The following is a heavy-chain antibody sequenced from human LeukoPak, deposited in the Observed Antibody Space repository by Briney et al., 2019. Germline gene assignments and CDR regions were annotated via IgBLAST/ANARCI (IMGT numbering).Heavy chain of an antibody. CDR3: ARARRDSSWPYYYYGMDV. J-gene: IGHJ6*02. Sequence: PSETLSLTCTVSGGSISSYYWSWIRQPPGKGLEWIGYIYYSGSTNYNPSLKSRVTISVDTSKNQFSLKLSSVTAADTAVYYCARARRDSSWPYYYYGMDVWGQGTTVTVSS. CDR2: IYYSGST. CDR1: GGSISSYY. V-gene: IGHV4-59*01. D-gene: IGHD6-13*01.